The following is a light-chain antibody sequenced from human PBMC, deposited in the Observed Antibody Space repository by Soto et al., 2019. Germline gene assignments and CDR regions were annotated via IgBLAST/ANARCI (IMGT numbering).Light chain of an antibody. CDR2: WAS. J-gene: IGKJ1*01. V-gene: IGKV4-1*01. Sequence: DIVITQCPDSLAVSLVQMSTINFNSSQSVLYSSNNKNYLAWYQQRPGQPPKLLIYWASTRESGVPDRFSGSGSGTDFTLTISSLQAEDVAVYYCQQYYSTPRTFGQGTKVDI. CDR3: QQYYSTPRT. CDR1: QSVLYSSNNKNY.